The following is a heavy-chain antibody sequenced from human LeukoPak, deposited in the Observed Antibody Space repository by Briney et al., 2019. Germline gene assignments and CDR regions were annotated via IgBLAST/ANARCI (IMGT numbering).Heavy chain of an antibody. CDR3: AREHCAGGYCYFLDY. J-gene: IGHJ4*02. Sequence: PSETLSLTCSVSDYPISSGYFWGWIRQPPGKGLEWIATISHSGSTYFNPSLKSLVIVSIDTSKNQFSLNLTSVTAADTAVYYCAREHCAGGYCYFLDYWGQGTLVTVSS. CDR1: DYPISSGYF. D-gene: IGHD2/OR15-2a*01. CDR2: ISHSGST. V-gene: IGHV4-38-2*02.